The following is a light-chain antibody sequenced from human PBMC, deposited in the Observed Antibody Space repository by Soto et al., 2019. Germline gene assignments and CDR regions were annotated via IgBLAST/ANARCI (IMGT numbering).Light chain of an antibody. CDR3: QQYVTAPAIT. CDR2: GST. V-gene: IGKV3-20*01. CDR1: ESVGDY. J-gene: IGKJ5*01. Sequence: EIVLTQSPGALSLSPGERATLSCWASESVGDYLAWYQQKPGQAPRLLIYGSTKRTSGTPDRFSGTGSETAFTLAISRMEPGDFAVYYFQQYVTAPAITFGQGTRLEIK.